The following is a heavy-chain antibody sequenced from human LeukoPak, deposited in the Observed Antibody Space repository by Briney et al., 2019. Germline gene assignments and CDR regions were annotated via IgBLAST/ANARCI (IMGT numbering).Heavy chain of an antibody. D-gene: IGHD2-8*01. CDR1: GFTFSSYW. J-gene: IGHJ4*02. Sequence: QPGGSLRLSCAVYGFTFSSYWMSWVRQAPGKGLGWEGLIRSKAYGGTTEYAASVKGRFTISRDDSKSVAYLQMSILKAEDTAVYYCTRVGYWTGDIVPDYWGQGTLVTVSS. CDR3: TRVGYWTGDIVPDY. V-gene: IGHV3-49*04. CDR2: IRSKAYGGTT.